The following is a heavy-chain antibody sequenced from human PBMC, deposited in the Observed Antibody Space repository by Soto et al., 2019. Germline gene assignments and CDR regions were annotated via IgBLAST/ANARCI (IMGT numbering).Heavy chain of an antibody. J-gene: IGHJ4*02. CDR1: GFTFSTYA. CDR2: ISYDASSE. Sequence: HPGGSLRLSCAASGFTFSTYAMHWVRQAPGKGLEWVAIISYDASSEWYADSVKGRFAISRDNSKNTLYLQMNSLRPEDAAVYYCARDRGLADPAERSFGQWGQGSLVTVSS. V-gene: IGHV3-30*09. CDR3: ARDRGLADPAERSFGQ. D-gene: IGHD6-13*01.